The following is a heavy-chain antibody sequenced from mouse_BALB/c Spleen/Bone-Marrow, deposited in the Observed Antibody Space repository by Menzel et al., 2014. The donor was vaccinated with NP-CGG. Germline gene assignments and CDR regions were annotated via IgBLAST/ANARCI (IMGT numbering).Heavy chain of an antibody. CDR3: TRSGPGFAY. CDR1: GYTFTNYF. J-gene: IGHJ3*01. Sequence: VQLQQSGAELVKPGASVKLSCRASGYTFTNYFMYWVKQRPGQGLEWIGEINPNNGGTNFNENFKSKVALTLDKSFSTAYMQLSSLTSEDSAVYYCTRSGPGFAYWGHGTLVTVSA. CDR2: INPNNGGT. V-gene: IGHV1S81*02.